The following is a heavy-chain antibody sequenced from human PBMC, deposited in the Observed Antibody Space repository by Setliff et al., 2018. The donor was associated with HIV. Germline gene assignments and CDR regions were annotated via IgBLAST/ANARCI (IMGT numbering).Heavy chain of an antibody. CDR3: ARVPFTTGFDY. CDR2: IYHSGGT. V-gene: IGHV4-38-2*01. CDR1: GYSISSGYY. J-gene: IGHJ4*02. D-gene: IGHD3-3*01. Sequence: SETLSLTCAVSGYSISSGYYWGWIRQPPGRGLEWIGNIYHSGGTHYNPSLRSRVTISVDTSKNHFSLKLSSVTAADTAMFYCARVPFTTGFDYWGQGILVTVSS.